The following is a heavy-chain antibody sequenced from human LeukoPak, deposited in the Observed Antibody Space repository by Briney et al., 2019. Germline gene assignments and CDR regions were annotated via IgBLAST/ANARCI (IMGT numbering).Heavy chain of an antibody. CDR1: GFTFSSCG. Sequence: GGSLRLSCAASGFTFSSCGFNWVRQAPGKGLEWVSSIGPTGTDRYYADSVRGRFTISRDNAKNSMYLQMDSLRDEDTAVYYCATETIGRHYDYRGQGTLLTVSS. D-gene: IGHD1-14*01. J-gene: IGHJ4*02. CDR3: ATETIGRHYDY. CDR2: IGPTGTDR. V-gene: IGHV3-21*01.